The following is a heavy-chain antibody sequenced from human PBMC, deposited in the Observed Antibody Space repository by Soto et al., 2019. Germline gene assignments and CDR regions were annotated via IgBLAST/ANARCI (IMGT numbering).Heavy chain of an antibody. CDR1: GYTFTTYS. Sequence: QVQLVQSGPEMKKPGASVKLSCKASGYTFTTYSMHWVRQAPGQRLEWMGWIHAGNGNTEHSQKFQGRVTITRDTSASTAYVELGSLRSEDTAVYYCARAACSSTSCYNYYAYGMDVWGQGTAVTVS. CDR3: ARAACSSTSCYNYYAYGMDV. CDR2: IHAGNGNT. V-gene: IGHV1-3*01. J-gene: IGHJ6*02. D-gene: IGHD2-2*01.